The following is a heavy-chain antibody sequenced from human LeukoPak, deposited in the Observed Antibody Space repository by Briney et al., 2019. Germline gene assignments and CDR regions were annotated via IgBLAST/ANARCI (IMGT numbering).Heavy chain of an antibody. J-gene: IGHJ5*02. CDR3: AKMGAGTTSRWFDP. CDR1: GFTFSSYA. Sequence: GGSLRLSCAASGFTFSSYAMSWVRQAPGKRLEWASAISGSGGSTYYADSVKGRFTISRDNSKNTLYLQMNSLRAEDTAVYYCAKMGAGTTSRWFDPWGQGTLVTVSS. V-gene: IGHV3-23*01. CDR2: ISGSGGST. D-gene: IGHD1-7*01.